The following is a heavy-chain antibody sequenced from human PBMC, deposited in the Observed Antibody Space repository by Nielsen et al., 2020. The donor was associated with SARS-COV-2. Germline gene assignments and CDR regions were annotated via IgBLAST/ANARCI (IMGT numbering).Heavy chain of an antibody. CDR3: ARVSTVTTLYYYYYYGMDV. CDR1: GYTFTSYA. V-gene: IGHV7-4-1*02. Sequence: ASVKVSCKASGYTFTSYAMNWVRQAPGQGLEWMGWINTNTGNPTYAQGFTGRFAFSLDTSVSTAYLQISSLKAEDTAVYYCARVSTVTTLYYYYYYGMDVWGQGTTVTVSS. CDR2: INTNTGNP. J-gene: IGHJ6*02. D-gene: IGHD4-17*01.